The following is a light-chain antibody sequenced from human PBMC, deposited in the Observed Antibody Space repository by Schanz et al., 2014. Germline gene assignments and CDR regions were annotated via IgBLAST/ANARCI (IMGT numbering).Light chain of an antibody. V-gene: IGKV1-5*01. CDR2: DGS. Sequence: DIQMTQSPSSLSASVEDRVTITCRASQSISSWLAWYQQKPGKAPKVLIYDGSSLESGVPSRFSGSGSGTDFTLTISCLQPEDVATYYCQKYDSAPWTFGQGTKVEIK. CDR1: QSISSW. J-gene: IGKJ1*01. CDR3: QKYDSAPWT.